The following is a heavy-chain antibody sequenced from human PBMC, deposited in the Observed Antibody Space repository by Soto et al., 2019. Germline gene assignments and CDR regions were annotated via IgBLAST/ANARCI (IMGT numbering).Heavy chain of an antibody. Sequence: GGSLRLSCAASGFYITNYWMTWVRQAPGKGPEWVANIKEDGSLKFYVDSVRGRFTISRDNAKNSVYLGMSHLRAEDTAVYYCVRDSYTAHWHTAGEDYWGQGTLVTVSS. CDR3: VRDSYTAHWHTAGEDY. CDR2: IKEDGSLK. V-gene: IGHV3-7*01. J-gene: IGHJ4*02. D-gene: IGHD2-2*02. CDR1: GFYITNYW.